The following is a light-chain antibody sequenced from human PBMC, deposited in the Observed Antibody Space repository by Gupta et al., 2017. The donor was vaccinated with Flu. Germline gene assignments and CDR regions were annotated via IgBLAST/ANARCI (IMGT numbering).Light chain of an antibody. CDR2: EVS. CDR3: SSYAGSNNWV. Sequence: SVTISCTGTGSDVGGYNYVSWYQQHPAKAPSLMIFEVSKRPAGVPGRFSGSKSGNTASLTVSGLQAEDEADYYCSSYAGSNNWVFGGGTKVTVL. CDR1: GSDVGGYNY. J-gene: IGLJ3*02. V-gene: IGLV2-8*01.